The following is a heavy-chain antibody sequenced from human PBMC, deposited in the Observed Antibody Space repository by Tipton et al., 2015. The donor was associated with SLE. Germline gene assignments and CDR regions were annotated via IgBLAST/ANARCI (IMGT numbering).Heavy chain of an antibody. V-gene: IGHV4-39*07. Sequence: LRLSCTVSGGSISSSSYYWGWIRQPPGKGLEWIGSIYYSGSTYYNPSLKSRVTISVDTSRNQFSLNLSSVTAADTAVYYCAKDPEDYFDCWGPGTLVTVSS. J-gene: IGHJ4*02. CDR2: IYYSGST. CDR3: AKDPEDYFDC. CDR1: GGSISSSSYY.